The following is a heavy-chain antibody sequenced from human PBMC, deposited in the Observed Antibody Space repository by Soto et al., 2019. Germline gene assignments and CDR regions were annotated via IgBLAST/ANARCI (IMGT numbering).Heavy chain of an antibody. J-gene: IGHJ4*02. CDR2: IRSKSYGGTT. CDR3: AKAQGGSYFDY. CDR1: GFTFGDYA. D-gene: IGHD2-15*01. V-gene: IGHV3-49*03. Sequence: WSLRLSCTASGFTFGDYAMSWFRQAPGKGLEWVGFIRSKSYGGTTEYAASVKGRFTISRDDSKSIAYLQMNNLRAEDTAVYYCAKAQGGSYFDYWGQGTLVTVSS.